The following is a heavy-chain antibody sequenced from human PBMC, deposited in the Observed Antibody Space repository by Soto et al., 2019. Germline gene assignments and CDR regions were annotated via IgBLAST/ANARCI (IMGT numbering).Heavy chain of an antibody. CDR3: AKWHTYNYDSLAFSGFDC. Sequence: LRLSCVASGFTFSSYAMTWVRQAPGKGLEWVSAISGGDGSPSYADSVKGRFTISRDNSKNTPYLHMNSLRADDTAAYYCAKWHTYNYDSLAFSGFDCWGQGTQVTVSS. J-gene: IGHJ4*02. CDR2: ISGGDGSP. CDR1: GFTFSSYA. V-gene: IGHV3-23*01. D-gene: IGHD3-16*01.